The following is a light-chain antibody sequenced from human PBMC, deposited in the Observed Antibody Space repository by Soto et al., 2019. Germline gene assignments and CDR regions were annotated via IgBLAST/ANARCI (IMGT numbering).Light chain of an antibody. CDR3: HQRQSWPRT. CDR2: QTS. V-gene: IGKV3-11*01. Sequence: EIVLTQSPATLSSFPGDRVTLSCRASQYINTRLAWYQHRPGQAPRHLIYQTSIRAAGIPARFSASGSGTDFTLTISDVQPEDFALYYCHQRQSWPRTFGQGTKVDI. CDR1: QYINTR. J-gene: IGKJ1*01.